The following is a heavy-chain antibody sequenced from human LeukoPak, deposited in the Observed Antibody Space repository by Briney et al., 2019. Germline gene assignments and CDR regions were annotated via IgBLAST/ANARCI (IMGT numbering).Heavy chain of an antibody. CDR1: GYTFTGYY. CDR2: INPNSGGT. CDR3: AREYYDFWSGYGY. V-gene: IGHV1-2*04. Sequence: ASVKVSCKASGYTFTGYYMHWVRQAPGQGLEWMGWINPNSGGTNYAQKFQGWVTMTRDTSISTAYMELSRLRSDDTAVYYCAREYYDFWSGYGYWGQGTLVTVSS. D-gene: IGHD3-3*01. J-gene: IGHJ4*02.